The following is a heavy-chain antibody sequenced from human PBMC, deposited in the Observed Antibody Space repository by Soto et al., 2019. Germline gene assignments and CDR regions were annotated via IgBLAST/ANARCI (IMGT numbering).Heavy chain of an antibody. J-gene: IGHJ4*02. D-gene: IGHD1-26*01. CDR2: IKHDGSEK. V-gene: IGHV3-7*03. CDR1: GFTLSHYS. CDR3: ARDYPGGSYYDY. Sequence: GGSLRLSCAVSGFTLSHYSMHWVRQTPGKGLEWVANIKHDGSEKYYVDSVKGRFTIPRDNAKNSLYLQMNSLRAEDTAVYYCARDYPGGSYYDYWGQGTLVTVSS.